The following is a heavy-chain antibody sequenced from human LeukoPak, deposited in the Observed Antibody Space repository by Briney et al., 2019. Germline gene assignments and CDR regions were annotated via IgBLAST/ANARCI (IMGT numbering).Heavy chain of an antibody. J-gene: IGHJ3*02. Sequence: GASVKVSCKASGYTFTSYYMHWVRQAPGQGLEWMGIINPSGGSTSYAQKFQGRVTVTRDTSISTAYMELSRLRSDDTAVYYCARDLESRWFGFRGAFDIWGQGTMVTVSS. CDR2: INPSGGST. V-gene: IGHV1-46*01. D-gene: IGHD3-10*01. CDR3: ARDLESRWFGFRGAFDI. CDR1: GYTFTSYY.